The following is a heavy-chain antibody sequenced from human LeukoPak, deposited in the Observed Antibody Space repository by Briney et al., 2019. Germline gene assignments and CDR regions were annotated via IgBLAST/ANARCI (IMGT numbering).Heavy chain of an antibody. CDR2: ISSSGSTI. D-gene: IGHD3-16*01. CDR3: ARDPVWGNFDY. J-gene: IGHJ4*02. CDR1: GFTFSSYE. Sequence: PGGSLRLSCAASGFTFSSYEMNWVRQAPGKGLEWVSYISSSGSTIYYADSVKGRFTISRDNAKNSLYLQMNSLRAEDTAVYYCARDPVWGNFDYWGQGTLVTVYS. V-gene: IGHV3-48*03.